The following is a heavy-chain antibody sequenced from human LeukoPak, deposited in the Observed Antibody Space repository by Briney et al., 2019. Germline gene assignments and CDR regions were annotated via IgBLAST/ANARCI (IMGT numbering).Heavy chain of an antibody. Sequence: SVKVSCTASGYTFTVYAMHWVRQAPGQGLEWMGGIIPICGAANYAQKFQGRVTITADESTSTAYMELSSLRSEDTAVYYCASWKVQIQLCPVYYYYGMDVWGQGTTFTVSS. J-gene: IGHJ6*02. V-gene: IGHV1-69*13. D-gene: IGHD5-18*01. CDR1: GYTFTVYA. CDR3: ASWKVQIQLCPVYYYYGMDV. CDR2: IIPICGAA.